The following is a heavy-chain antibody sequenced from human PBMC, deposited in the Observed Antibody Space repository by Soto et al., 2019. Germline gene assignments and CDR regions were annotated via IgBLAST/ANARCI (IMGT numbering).Heavy chain of an antibody. V-gene: IGHV3-33*01. D-gene: IGHD3-9*01. Sequence: QVQLVESGGGVVQPGRSLRLSCAASGFTFSSYGMHWVRQAPGKGLEWVAVIWYDGSNKYYADSVKGRFTISRDNSKNTLYLQMNSLRAEDTAVYYCARGRYFDSRPGYRGSGRFDYWGQGTLVTVSS. CDR2: IWYDGSNK. CDR3: ARGRYFDSRPGYRGSGRFDY. J-gene: IGHJ4*02. CDR1: GFTFSSYG.